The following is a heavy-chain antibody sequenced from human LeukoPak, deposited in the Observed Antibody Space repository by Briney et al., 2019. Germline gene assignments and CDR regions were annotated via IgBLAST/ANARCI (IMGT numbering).Heavy chain of an antibody. CDR3: ARRTQKLRLGEQPHFDY. J-gene: IGHJ4*02. Sequence: GASVKVSCKASGYTFTSYDINWVRQATGQGLEWMGWMNPNSGNTGYAQKFQGRVTMTRNTSISTAYMELSSLRSEDTAVYYCARRTQKLRLGEQPHFDYWGQGTLVTVSS. CDR2: MNPNSGNT. D-gene: IGHD3-16*01. V-gene: IGHV1-8*01. CDR1: GYTFTSYD.